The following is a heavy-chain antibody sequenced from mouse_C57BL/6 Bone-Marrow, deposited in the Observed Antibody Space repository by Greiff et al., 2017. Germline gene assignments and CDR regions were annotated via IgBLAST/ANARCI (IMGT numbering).Heavy chain of an antibody. CDR2: INPYNGGT. Sequence: VQLQQSGPELVKPGASVKISCKASGYAFSSSWMNWVKQRPGKGLEWIGVINPYNGGTSYNQKFKGKATLTVDKSSSTAYMELNSLTSEDSAVYYCARDTTVVAYYFDYWGQGTTLTVSS. CDR3: ARDTTVVAYYFDY. D-gene: IGHD1-1*01. V-gene: IGHV1-19*01. J-gene: IGHJ2*01. CDR1: GYAFSSSW.